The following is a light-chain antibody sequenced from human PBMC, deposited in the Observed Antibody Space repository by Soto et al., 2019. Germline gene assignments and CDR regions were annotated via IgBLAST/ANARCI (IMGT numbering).Light chain of an antibody. CDR1: SSNIGAGYD. Sequence: QSVLTQPPSVSGAPGQRVTFSRTGSSSNIGAGYDVHWYQQLPGTAPKLLIYGNSNRPSGVPDRFSGSKSGTSASLAITGLQAEDEADYYCQSYDSSLSGYVFGTGTKVTVL. J-gene: IGLJ1*01. V-gene: IGLV1-40*01. CDR3: QSYDSSLSGYV. CDR2: GNS.